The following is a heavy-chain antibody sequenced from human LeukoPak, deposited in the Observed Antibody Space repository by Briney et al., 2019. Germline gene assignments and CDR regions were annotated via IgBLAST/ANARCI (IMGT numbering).Heavy chain of an antibody. CDR3: ARALDYYDSSLSAFDI. D-gene: IGHD3-22*01. Sequence: SETLSLTCTVSGGSISSYYWSWIRQPAGKGLEWIGRIYTSGSTNYNPSLKSRVTMSVDTSKNQFSLKLSSVTAADTAVYYCARALDYYDSSLSAFDIWGQGTMVTVSS. V-gene: IGHV4-4*07. CDR2: IYTSGST. J-gene: IGHJ3*02. CDR1: GGSISSYY.